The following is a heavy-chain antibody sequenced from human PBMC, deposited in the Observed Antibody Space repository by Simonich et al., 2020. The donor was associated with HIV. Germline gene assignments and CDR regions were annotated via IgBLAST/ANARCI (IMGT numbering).Heavy chain of an antibody. D-gene: IGHD6-13*01. J-gene: IGHJ1*01. V-gene: IGHV4-34*01. Sequence: QVQLQQWGAGLLKPSETLSLTCAVYGGSFSGYYWSWSRQPPGTGLEWIGETNHSGSTNYNPSLKSRVTISVDTSKNQFSLKLSSVTAADTAVYYCARLTAGGLGEYFQHWGQGTLVTVSS. CDR2: TNHSGST. CDR3: ARLTAGGLGEYFQH. CDR1: GGSFSGYY.